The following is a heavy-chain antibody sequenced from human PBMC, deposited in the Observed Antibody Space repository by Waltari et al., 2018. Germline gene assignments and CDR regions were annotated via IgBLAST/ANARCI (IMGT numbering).Heavy chain of an antibody. V-gene: IGHV7-4-1*02. Sequence: QVQLVQSGSELKKPGASVKVSCKASGYTFTSYAMNWVRQAPGQGLEWMGWINTNTGNPTYAQGFTGRFVFSLDTSVSTAYLQISSLKAEDTAVYYCARGVTIFGVAQFPLDWFDPWGQGTLVTVSS. CDR1: GYTFTSYA. CDR2: INTNTGNP. CDR3: ARGVTIFGVAQFPLDWFDP. D-gene: IGHD3-3*01. J-gene: IGHJ5*02.